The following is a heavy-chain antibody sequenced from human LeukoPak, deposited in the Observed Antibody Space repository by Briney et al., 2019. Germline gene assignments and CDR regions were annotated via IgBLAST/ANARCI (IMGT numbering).Heavy chain of an antibody. Sequence: ASVKVSCKSSGYTFTSYDINWVRQATGQGLEWMGWMNPNSGNTGYAQKFQGRVTITRNTSISTAYMELSSLRSEDTAVYYCARGYYYDSSGALGVWGQGTLVTVSS. J-gene: IGHJ4*02. CDR1: GYTFTSYD. D-gene: IGHD3-22*01. CDR3: ARGYYYDSSGALGV. CDR2: MNPNSGNT. V-gene: IGHV1-8*03.